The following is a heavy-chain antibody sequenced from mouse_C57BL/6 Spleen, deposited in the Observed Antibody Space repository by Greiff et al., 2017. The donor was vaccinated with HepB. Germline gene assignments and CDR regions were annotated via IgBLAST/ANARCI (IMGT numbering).Heavy chain of an antibody. D-gene: IGHD2-2*01. CDR3: TRGFYGYGYAMDY. CDR2: IDPETGGT. V-gene: IGHV1-15*01. Sequence: QVQLKQSGAELVRPGASVTLSCKASGYTFTDYEMHWVKQTPVHGLEWIGAIDPETGGTAYNQKFKGKAILTADKSSSTAYMELRSLTSEDSAVYYCTRGFYGYGYAMDYWGQGTSVTVSS. J-gene: IGHJ4*01. CDR1: GYTFTDYE.